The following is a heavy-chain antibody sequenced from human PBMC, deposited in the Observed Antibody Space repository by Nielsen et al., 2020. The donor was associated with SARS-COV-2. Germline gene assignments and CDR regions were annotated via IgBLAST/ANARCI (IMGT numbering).Heavy chain of an antibody. D-gene: IGHD6-6*01. CDR2: IYYSGAT. Sequence: SETLSLTCTVSGGSISRYYWSWIRQPPGKGLEWIAYIYYSGATNYNPSLKSRVTISADTSKNQFSLKLRSVTAADTAVYYCAREYSSSPGAFDIWGQGTMVTVPS. V-gene: IGHV4-59*01. CDR3: AREYSSSPGAFDI. J-gene: IGHJ3*02. CDR1: GGSISRYY.